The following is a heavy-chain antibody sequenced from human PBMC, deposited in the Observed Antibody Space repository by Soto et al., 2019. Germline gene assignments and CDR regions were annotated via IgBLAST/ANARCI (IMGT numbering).Heavy chain of an antibody. CDR2: ISGSGGAT. D-gene: IGHD2-21*02. Sequence: EVQLLESGGGFAQPGVSLTLSCSTSGFTFKNCAISWVRQAPEKGLEWVSGISGSGGATYYTDSVEGRFTISKDFSKNTVSLQMTGLRVDDTAVYYFARTRTAFYLYYFDSWGQGALVTVSS. V-gene: IGHV3-23*01. J-gene: IGHJ4*02. CDR3: ARTRTAFYLYYFDS. CDR1: GFTFKNCA.